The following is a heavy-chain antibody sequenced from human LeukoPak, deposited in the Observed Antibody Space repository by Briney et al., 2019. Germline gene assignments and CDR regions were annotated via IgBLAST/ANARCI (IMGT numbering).Heavy chain of an antibody. V-gene: IGHV1-18*01. D-gene: IGHD7-27*01. Sequence: ASVKVSCKTSGYSFTNYGITWVRQAPGQGLEWMGWISGYNSKTFYAQKFQGRVTMTTDTSISTAYMELSRLRSDDTAVYYCARVGTGQLYCYMDVWGKGTTVTISS. CDR3: ARVGTGQLYCYMDV. CDR2: ISGYNSKT. CDR1: GYSFTNYG. J-gene: IGHJ6*03.